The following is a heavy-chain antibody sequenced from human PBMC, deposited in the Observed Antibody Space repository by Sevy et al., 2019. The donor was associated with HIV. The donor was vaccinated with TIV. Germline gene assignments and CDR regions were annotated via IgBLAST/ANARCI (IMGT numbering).Heavy chain of an antibody. CDR2: ISASGDTT. CDR1: GFTFSTYA. J-gene: IGHJ4*02. V-gene: IGHV3-23*01. CDR3: TNHYDTGGRLDYFDY. D-gene: IGHD3-22*01. Sequence: GESLKISCAASGFTFSTYAMSWVRQAPGKGLEWVSAISASGDTTYYAASVKGRFTISRDKSESTLYLQMNSLRAEDTAIYYCTNHYDTGGRLDYFDYWGQGTLVTVSS.